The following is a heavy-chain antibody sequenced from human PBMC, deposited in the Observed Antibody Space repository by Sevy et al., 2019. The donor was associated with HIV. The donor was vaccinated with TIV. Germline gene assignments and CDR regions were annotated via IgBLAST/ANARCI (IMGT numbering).Heavy chain of an antibody. D-gene: IGHD6-13*01. J-gene: IGHJ4*02. CDR1: GGTFSSYA. CDR3: ARGLSMVAAAGKGYFDY. Sequence: ASVKVSCKASGGTFSSYAISWVRQAPGQGLEWMGGIIPIFGTANYAQKFQGRVTITADKSTSTAYMELGSLRSEDTAGYYCARGLSMVAAAGKGYFDYWGQGTLVTVSS. V-gene: IGHV1-69*06. CDR2: IIPIFGTA.